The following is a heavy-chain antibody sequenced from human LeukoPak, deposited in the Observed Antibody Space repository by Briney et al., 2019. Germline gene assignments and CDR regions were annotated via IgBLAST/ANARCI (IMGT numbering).Heavy chain of an antibody. D-gene: IGHD3-16*01. CDR2: IYYSGST. J-gene: IGHJ4*02. CDR1: GGSVTRNY. Sequence: SETLSLTCAVSGGSVTRNYWSWLRQPPGKGLEWIGYIYYSGSTNYSPSLKSRVTMSVDPSKNQFSLNLNSVTAADTAVYYCARIVTGGASFDSWVQGTLVTVSS. CDR3: ARIVTGGASFDS. V-gene: IGHV4-59*02.